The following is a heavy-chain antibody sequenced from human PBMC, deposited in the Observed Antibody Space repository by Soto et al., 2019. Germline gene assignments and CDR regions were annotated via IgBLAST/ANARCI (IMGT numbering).Heavy chain of an antibody. CDR1: GFTFSSYG. Sequence: PGGSLRLSCAASGFTFSSYGMHWVRQAPGKGLEWVAVIWYDGSNKYYADSVKGRFTISRDNSKNTLYLQMNSLRAEDTALYYCAKDVVIRDYYYYYYMDVWGKGTTVTVSS. V-gene: IGHV3-30*02. J-gene: IGHJ6*03. D-gene: IGHD3-22*01. CDR3: AKDVVIRDYYYYYYMDV. CDR2: IWYDGSNK.